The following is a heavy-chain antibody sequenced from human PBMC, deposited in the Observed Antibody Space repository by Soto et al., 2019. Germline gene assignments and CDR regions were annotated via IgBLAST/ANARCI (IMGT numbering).Heavy chain of an antibody. J-gene: IGHJ3*01. V-gene: IGHV3-23*01. Sequence: GSLRLSCAVSGFTFSSYAMSWVRQAPGKGLEWVSTITSTGGDTYYADSVKGRFTISRDNSKTTLPLQMDSLRAEDTALYFCARGGYCTGGRCYSFHTFDLWGEGTMVTVSS. CDR1: GFTFSSYA. D-gene: IGHD2-15*01. CDR3: ARGGYCTGGRCYSFHTFDL. CDR2: ITSTGGDT.